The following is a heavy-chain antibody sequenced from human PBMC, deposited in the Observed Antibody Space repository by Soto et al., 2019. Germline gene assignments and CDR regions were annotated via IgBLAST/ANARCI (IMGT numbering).Heavy chain of an antibody. CDR1: GFTFSSYG. D-gene: IGHD4-17*01. J-gene: IGHJ4*02. CDR2: IWYDGSNK. V-gene: IGHV3-33*01. CDR3: ARDYGDYCDYWFMGSHFDY. Sequence: QVQLVESGGGVVQPGRSLRLSCAASGFTFSSYGMHWVRQAPGKGLEWVAVIWYDGSNKYYADSVKGRFTISRDNSKNTLYLQMNSLRAEDTAVYYCARDYGDYCDYWFMGSHFDYWGQGTLVTVSS.